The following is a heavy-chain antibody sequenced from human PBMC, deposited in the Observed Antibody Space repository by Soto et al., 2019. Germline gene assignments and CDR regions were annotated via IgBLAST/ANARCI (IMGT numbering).Heavy chain of an antibody. D-gene: IGHD6-6*01. V-gene: IGHV4-30-4*01. CDR2: IYYSGST. CDR3: ASSPPKDAVDL. CDR1: GASISSGDHY. Sequence: QGQLQESGPGVVRPSQTLSLTCTVSGASISSGDHYWTWIRQPPGKGLEWIGYIYYSGSTFYNPALNSRVTMSIDMSKSQFSVNLRSVTAADTAVYYCASSPPKDAVDLWGQGTMVIVSS. J-gene: IGHJ3*01.